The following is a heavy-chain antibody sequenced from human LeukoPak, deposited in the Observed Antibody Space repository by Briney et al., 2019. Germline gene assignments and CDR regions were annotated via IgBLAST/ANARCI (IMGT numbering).Heavy chain of an antibody. CDR2: INAGNGNT. V-gene: IGHV1-3*01. Sequence: ASVKVSCKASGYTFTSYAMHWVRQAPGQRLEWMGWINAGNGNTKYSQKFQGRVTITRDTSASTAYMELSSLRSEDTAVYYCARCTAGNYYYYGMDVWGQGTTVTVSS. CDR3: ARCTAGNYYYYGMDV. D-gene: IGHD6-13*01. J-gene: IGHJ6*02. CDR1: GYTFTSYA.